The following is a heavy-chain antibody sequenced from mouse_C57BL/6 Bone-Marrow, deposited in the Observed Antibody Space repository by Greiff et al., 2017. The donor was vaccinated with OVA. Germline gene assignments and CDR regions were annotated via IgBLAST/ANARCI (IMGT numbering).Heavy chain of an antibody. CDR3: ARENLRAD. CDR2: ISSGSSTN. V-gene: IGHV5-17*01. J-gene: IGHJ3*01. CDR1: GFTFSDYG. Sequence: EVKLVESGGGLVKPGGSLKLSCAASGFTFSDYGMHWVRQAPEKGLEWVAYISSGSSTNYYADTVKGRFTISRDNAKNTLVLHMSRLRAEDTAMDYCARENLRADWGQGTLVTVSA.